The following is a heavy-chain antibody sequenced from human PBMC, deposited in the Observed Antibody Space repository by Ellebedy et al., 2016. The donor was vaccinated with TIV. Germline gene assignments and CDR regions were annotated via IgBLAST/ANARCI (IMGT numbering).Heavy chain of an antibody. J-gene: IGHJ3*02. CDR3: ARAASGVAPLYT. V-gene: IGHV3-53*01. CDR2: IYKDGHT. CDR1: GFNVNAKY. D-gene: IGHD7-27*01. Sequence: GESLKISCAVSGFNVNAKYMNWVRQAPGKGPEWVSIIYKDGHTYYLDSVQGRFSISRDTSKNTVFLQMNTLRVDDTAVYYCARAASGVAPLYTWGQGTLVTVSS.